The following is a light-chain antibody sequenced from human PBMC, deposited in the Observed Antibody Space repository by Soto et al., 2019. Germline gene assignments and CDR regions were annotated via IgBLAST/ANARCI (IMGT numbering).Light chain of an antibody. CDR2: KAS. CDR3: QQYNSFPLT. J-gene: IGKJ4*01. V-gene: IGKV1-5*03. CDR1: RTISRW. Sequence: DIQMTQSPSTLAASVGDRFTIACRSSRTISRWLAWFQQKPGKAPNLLISKASSLESGVPSRFSGSGSGTEFTLTISSLQPNDFATYYCQQYNSFPLTFGGGTKVDIK.